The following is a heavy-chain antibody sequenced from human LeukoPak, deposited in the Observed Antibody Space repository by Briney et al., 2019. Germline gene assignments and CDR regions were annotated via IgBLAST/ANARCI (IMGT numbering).Heavy chain of an antibody. Sequence: ASVKVSCKASGYAFTSYDINWVRQATGQGLEWMGWMNPNSGNTGYAQKFQGRVTITRNTSISTAYMELSSLRSEDTAVYYCARSDPSFAFDIWGQGTMVTVSS. CDR1: GYAFTSYD. D-gene: IGHD7-27*01. CDR3: ARSDPSFAFDI. V-gene: IGHV1-8*03. J-gene: IGHJ3*02. CDR2: MNPNSGNT.